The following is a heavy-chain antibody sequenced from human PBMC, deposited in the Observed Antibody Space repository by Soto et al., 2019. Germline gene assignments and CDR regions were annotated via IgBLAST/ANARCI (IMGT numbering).Heavy chain of an antibody. D-gene: IGHD6-19*01. CDR2: IKQDGSEK. Sequence: EVQLVESGGDLVQPGGSLRLSCAASGFTFSSYWMTWVRQAPGKGLEWVANIKQDGSEKYYVDSVKGRFTISRDNTKKSLYLQMNSLRTHDTAVYYCARGSGWGDSWGQGTLVTVSS. J-gene: IGHJ4*02. V-gene: IGHV3-7*03. CDR1: GFTFSSYW. CDR3: ARGSGWGDS.